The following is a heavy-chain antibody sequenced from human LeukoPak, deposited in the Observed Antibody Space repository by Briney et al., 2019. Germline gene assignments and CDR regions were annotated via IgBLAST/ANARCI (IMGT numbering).Heavy chain of an antibody. CDR2: TYYRSKWYN. V-gene: IGHV6-1*01. CDR3: ARAYSGPRGGYDSMSYYYYYYGMDV. Sequence: SQTLSLTCAISGDSVSSNSAAWNWIRQSPSRGLEWLGRTYYRSKWYNDYAVSVKSRITINPDTSKNQFSLQLNSVTPEDTAVYYCARAYSGPRGGYDSMSYYYYYYGMDVWGQGTTVTVSS. CDR1: GDSVSSNSAA. D-gene: IGHD5-12*01. J-gene: IGHJ6*02.